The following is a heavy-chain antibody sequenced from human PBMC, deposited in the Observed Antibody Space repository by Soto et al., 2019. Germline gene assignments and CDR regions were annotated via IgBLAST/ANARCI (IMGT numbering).Heavy chain of an antibody. Sequence: XETLSLRFTVSGASISTNHHNWAWVRQPPGKGLEWMGNIHYRGDTYFNPSLGSRLSMSVDTSKNQFSLKLTSVTAADTAVYYCARLPTGYPNWFDPWGQGTLVTVSS. CDR1: GASISTNHHN. V-gene: IGHV4-39*01. CDR2: IHYRGDT. CDR3: ARLPTGYPNWFDP. J-gene: IGHJ5*02. D-gene: IGHD3-9*01.